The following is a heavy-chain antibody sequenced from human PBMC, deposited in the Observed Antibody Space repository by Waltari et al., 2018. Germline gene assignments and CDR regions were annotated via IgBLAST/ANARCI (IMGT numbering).Heavy chain of an antibody. CDR3: ARDPYLGSPQNYFDY. CDR2: IIPIVGIA. D-gene: IGHD2-21*01. Sequence: QVQLVQSGAEVKKPGSSVKVSCTASGGPFTSYAISWVRTAPGQGLEWMGRIIPIVGIANYAQKFQGRVTITADKSTSTAYMELSSLRSEDTAVYYCARDPYLGSPQNYFDYWGQGTLVTVSS. J-gene: IGHJ4*02. V-gene: IGHV1-69*09. CDR1: GGPFTSYA.